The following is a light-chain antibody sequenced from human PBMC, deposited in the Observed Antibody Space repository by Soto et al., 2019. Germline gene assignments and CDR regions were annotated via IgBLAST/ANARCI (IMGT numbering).Light chain of an antibody. J-gene: IGKJ1*01. CDR1: QSISSW. V-gene: IGKV1-5*01. CDR3: QQYNSYSGT. CDR2: HAS. Sequence: DIQMTQSPYTLSASVGDRVTITCRASQSISSWLAWYQQKPGKAPRLLIYHASSLESVVPSRFSGSGSGTDFTLTISSLQPDDFATYYCQQYNSYSGTFGQGTKVEVK.